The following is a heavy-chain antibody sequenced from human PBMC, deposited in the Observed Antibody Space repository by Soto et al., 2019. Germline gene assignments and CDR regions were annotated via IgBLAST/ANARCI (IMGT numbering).Heavy chain of an antibody. CDR1: GDSVSSYY. V-gene: IGHV4-59*02. D-gene: IGHD6-25*01. CDR2: IYDSENI. J-gene: IGHJ6*02. Sequence: SGTLSLTCTVSGDSVSSYYWSWIRQPPGKGLEWIGYIYDSENINYNPSLKSRVTISVDTSKNQFSLKLRSVTAADTAIYYCARDQVLAAPWYYSMAVWGQGTTVTVSS. CDR3: ARDQVLAAPWYYSMAV.